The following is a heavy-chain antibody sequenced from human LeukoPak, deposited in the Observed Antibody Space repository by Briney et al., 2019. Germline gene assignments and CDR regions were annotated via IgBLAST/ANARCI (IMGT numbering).Heavy chain of an antibody. CDR1: GYTFTDYY. CDR3: ARDMDTGPDLFDY. D-gene: IGHD5-18*01. Sequence: ASVKVSCKASGYTFTDYYLHWVRQAPGQGLEWMGWINPNSGDTDYAQKFQGRVTMTRDTSISTAYMELSRLRYDDTAVYYCARDMDTGPDLFDYWGQGTLVTVSS. J-gene: IGHJ4*02. CDR2: INPNSGDT. V-gene: IGHV1-2*02.